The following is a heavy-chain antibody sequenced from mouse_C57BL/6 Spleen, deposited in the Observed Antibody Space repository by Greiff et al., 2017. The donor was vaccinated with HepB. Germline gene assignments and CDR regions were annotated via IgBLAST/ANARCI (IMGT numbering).Heavy chain of an antibody. CDR3: AREEDYGSSPWFAY. D-gene: IGHD1-1*01. CDR2: IYPGDGDT. J-gene: IGHJ3*01. CDR1: GYAFSSSW. Sequence: VQLQQSGPELVKPGASVKISCKASGYAFSSSWMNWVKQRPGKGLEWIGRIYPGDGDTNYNGKFKGKATLTADKSSSTAYMQLSSLTSGDSAVYFCAREEDYGSSPWFAYWGQGTLVTVSA. V-gene: IGHV1-82*01.